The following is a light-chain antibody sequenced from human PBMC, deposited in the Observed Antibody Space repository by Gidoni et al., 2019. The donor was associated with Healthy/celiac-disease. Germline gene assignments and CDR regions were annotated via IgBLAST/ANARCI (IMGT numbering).Light chain of an antibody. V-gene: IGLV1-44*01. Sequence: QSVLTPPPSASGTPGQGVTISCSGSSSNIGSNTVNWYQQLPGTAPKLLIYSNNQRPSGVPDRFSGSKSGTSASLAISGLQSEDEADYYCAAWDDSLNGLVFGGGTKLTVL. CDR2: SNN. CDR1: SSNIGSNT. CDR3: AAWDDSLNGLV. J-gene: IGLJ3*02.